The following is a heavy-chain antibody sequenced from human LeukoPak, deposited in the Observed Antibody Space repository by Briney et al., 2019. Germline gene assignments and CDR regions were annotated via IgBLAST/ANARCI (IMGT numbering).Heavy chain of an antibody. CDR1: GGSISSSNW. J-gene: IGHJ4*02. CDR2: IYHSGST. D-gene: IGHD6-13*01. Sequence: SETLSLTCAVSGGSISSSNWWSWVRQPPGKGLEWIGEIYHSGSTNYNPSLKSRVTISVDKSKNQFSPKLSSVTAADTAVYYCARAWGAAAGLGFDYWGQGTLVTVSS. CDR3: ARAWGAAAGLGFDY. V-gene: IGHV4-4*02.